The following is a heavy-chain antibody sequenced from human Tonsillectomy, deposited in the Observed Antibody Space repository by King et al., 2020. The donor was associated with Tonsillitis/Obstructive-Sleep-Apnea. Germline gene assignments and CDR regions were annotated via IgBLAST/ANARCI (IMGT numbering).Heavy chain of an antibody. D-gene: IGHD3-16*02. Sequence: QLVQSGAEVKKPGDSVKVSCKASGYTFTSYGISWVRQAPGQGLEWMGWISAYNGNTNYAQKLQGRVTMTTDTSTSTAYMELRSLRSDDTAVYYCARDESVGDYVWGSYRTIPFDCWGQGTLVTVSS. CDR3: ARDESVGDYVWGSYRTIPFDC. CDR2: ISAYNGNT. J-gene: IGHJ4*02. CDR1: GYTFTSYG. V-gene: IGHV1-18*01.